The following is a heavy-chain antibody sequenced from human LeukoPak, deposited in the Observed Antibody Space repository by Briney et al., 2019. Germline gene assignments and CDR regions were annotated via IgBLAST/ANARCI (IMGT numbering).Heavy chain of an antibody. CDR3: ARDFPVSDY. J-gene: IGHJ4*02. Sequence: GGSLRLSCAVSGFTFSSYSKNWVRQAPGKGLEWVSSISSSSSYIYYADSVKGPFTISRDKAKNSMYLQMNSLRAEDTAVYYCARDFPVSDYWGQGTLVTVSS. V-gene: IGHV3-21*01. CDR1: GFTFSSYS. D-gene: IGHD3-22*01. CDR2: ISSSSSYI.